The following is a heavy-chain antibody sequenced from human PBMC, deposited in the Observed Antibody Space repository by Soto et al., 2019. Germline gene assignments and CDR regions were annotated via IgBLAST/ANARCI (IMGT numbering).Heavy chain of an antibody. V-gene: IGHV3-23*01. CDR2: ITGSGVTT. J-gene: IGHJ4*02. D-gene: IGHD6-13*01. CDR1: GFTFSSHA. CDR3: AKNIGAAGTFDY. Sequence: GGSLRLSCAASGFTFSSHAMSWVRQAPGKGLEWVSAITGSGVTTFYADSVKGRFTISRDNSKNTLYVQMNSLRAEDTAVYYCAKNIGAAGTFDYWGQGSLVTVSS.